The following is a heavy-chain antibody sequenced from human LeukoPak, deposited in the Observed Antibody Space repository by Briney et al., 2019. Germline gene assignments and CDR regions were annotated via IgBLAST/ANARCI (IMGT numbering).Heavy chain of an antibody. CDR3: TRYNNDHFDC. J-gene: IGHJ4*02. CDR1: GVTFGGYG. D-gene: IGHD1-14*01. CDR2: IAYDGSRA. V-gene: IGHV3-33*01. Sequence: GGSLRLSCAGSGVTFGGYGMHWFRQTPGKGLEWVAVIAYDGSRAFYADSVRGGFTISRDNSKNTMSVQMDDLRAEDTAVYYCTRYNNDHFDCCGQGTLVTVPS.